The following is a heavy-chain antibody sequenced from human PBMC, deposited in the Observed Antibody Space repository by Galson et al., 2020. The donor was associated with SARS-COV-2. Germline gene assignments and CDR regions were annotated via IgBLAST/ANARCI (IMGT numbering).Heavy chain of an antibody. CDR2: MNPNSGNT. CDR3: ATDYGDYAHYYYYGMDV. V-gene: IGHV1-8*01. Sequence: GASVKVSCKASGYTFTSYDINWVRQATGQGLEWMGWMNPNSGNTGYAQKFQGRVTMTRNTSISTAYMELSSLRSEDTAVYYCATDYGDYAHYYYYGMDVWGQGTTVTVSS. D-gene: IGHD4-17*01. CDR1: GYTFTSYD. J-gene: IGHJ6*02.